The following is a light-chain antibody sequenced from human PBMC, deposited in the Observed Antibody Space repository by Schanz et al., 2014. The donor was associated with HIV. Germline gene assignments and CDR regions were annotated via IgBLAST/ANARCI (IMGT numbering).Light chain of an antibody. Sequence: EILMTQSPATLSVSPGERATLSCRASQSVSSNLAWYQQKPGQAPRLLIYGASTRATGIPARFSGSGSGTEFTLTISSLXXXXXXXYYCQQYNNWRTFGQGTKLEIK. CDR3: QQYNNWRT. J-gene: IGKJ2*01. V-gene: IGKV3-15*01. CDR2: GAS. CDR1: QSVSSN.